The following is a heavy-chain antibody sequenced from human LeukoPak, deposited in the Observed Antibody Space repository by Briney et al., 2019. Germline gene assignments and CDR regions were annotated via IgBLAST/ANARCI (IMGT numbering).Heavy chain of an antibody. J-gene: IGHJ4*02. CDR3: ATLRRSDSGSFYSDY. Sequence: RLSCAASGFTFSNYGMHWVRQAPGKGLEWVALIYYDGSNKYYPDSVRGRFTISRDNSKNTLYLQMNSLRAEDTAVYYCATLRRSDSGSFYSDYWGQGTLVSVSS. CDR1: GFTFSNYG. V-gene: IGHV3-33*01. D-gene: IGHD3-10*01. CDR2: IYYDGSNK.